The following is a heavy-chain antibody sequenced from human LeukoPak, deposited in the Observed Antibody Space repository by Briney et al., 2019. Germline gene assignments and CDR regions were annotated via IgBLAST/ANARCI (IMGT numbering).Heavy chain of an antibody. V-gene: IGHV4-59*08. CDR2: IYNGRNS. CDR1: GASTSSRY. J-gene: IGHJ4*02. CDR3: AQTTAWPGFDF. Sequence: SETLSLTCSASGASTSSRYWSWIRQSPGRRLEWIGHIYNGRNSKYNPSLTSRVTISVDTSKNQFSLRMTSVTAADTAIYYCAQTTAWPGFDFWGPGALVTVSS. D-gene: IGHD1-14*01.